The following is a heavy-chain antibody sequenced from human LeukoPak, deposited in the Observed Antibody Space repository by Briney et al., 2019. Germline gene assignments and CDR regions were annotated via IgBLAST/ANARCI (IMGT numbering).Heavy chain of an antibody. CDR2: IVGGAGGT. J-gene: IGHJ4*02. CDR1: GFTFSSHG. CDR3: AHGTMYQLDS. V-gene: IGHV3-23*01. D-gene: IGHD3-10*02. Sequence: PGGTLRLSCAASGFTFSSHGMSWVRRAPGKGLEWVSGIVGGAGGTYYADSVKGRFTISRDNSRNTLYLQMNSLRAEDTAVYYCAHGTMYQLDSWGQGTLVTVSS.